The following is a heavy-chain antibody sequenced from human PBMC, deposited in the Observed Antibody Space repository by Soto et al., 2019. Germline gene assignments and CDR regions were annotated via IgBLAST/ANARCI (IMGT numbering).Heavy chain of an antibody. V-gene: IGHV3-30*18. CDR3: AKGGLDYGDYKSYYYGMDV. J-gene: IGHJ6*02. CDR2: ISYDGSNK. D-gene: IGHD4-17*01. Sequence: GALSLSCAASGWTFSSYGMHWVRQAPGKGLEWVAVISYDGSNKYYADSVKGRFTISRDNSKNTLYLQMNRLRAEDTAVYYCAKGGLDYGDYKSYYYGMDVWGQGTAVTVSS. CDR1: GWTFSSYG.